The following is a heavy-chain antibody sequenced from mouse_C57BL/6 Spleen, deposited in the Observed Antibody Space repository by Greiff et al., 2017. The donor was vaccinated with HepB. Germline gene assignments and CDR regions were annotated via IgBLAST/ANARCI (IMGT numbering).Heavy chain of an antibody. V-gene: IGHV3-6*01. CDR1: GYSITSGYY. Sequence: DVKLQESGPGLVKPSQSLSLTCSVTGYSITSGYYWNWIRQFPGNKLEWMGYISYDGSNNYNPSLKNRISITRDTSKNQFFLKLNSVTTEDTATYYCAREGTGYAMDYWGQGTSVTVSS. D-gene: IGHD3-3*01. J-gene: IGHJ4*01. CDR2: ISYDGSN. CDR3: AREGTGYAMDY.